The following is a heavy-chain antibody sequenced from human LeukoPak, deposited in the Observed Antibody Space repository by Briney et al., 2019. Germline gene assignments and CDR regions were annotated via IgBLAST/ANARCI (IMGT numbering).Heavy chain of an antibody. J-gene: IGHJ4*02. D-gene: IGHD3-9*01. Sequence: GGSLRLSCAASGFTFNNYAMSWVRQAPGKGLEWVSAILGSGRSAYYADSVKGRFTISRDNSKNSLFLQMNSLRVEDTALYYCSKWGDYDVLTGYYDSDFWGQGTLITVSA. CDR1: GFTFNNYA. CDR3: SKWGDYDVLTGYYDSDF. V-gene: IGHV3-23*01. CDR2: ILGSGRSA.